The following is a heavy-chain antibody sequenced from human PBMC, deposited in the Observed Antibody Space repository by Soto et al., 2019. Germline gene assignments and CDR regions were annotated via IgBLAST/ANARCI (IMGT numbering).Heavy chain of an antibody. Sequence: PSETLSLTCAVYGGSFSGYYWSWIRQPPGKGLEWIGEINHSGSTNYNPSLKSRVTISVDTSKNQFSLKLSSVTAADTAVYYCARVAYPSSSWYYYYYGMDVWGQGTTVTVSS. J-gene: IGHJ6*02. V-gene: IGHV4-34*01. CDR1: GGSFSGYY. CDR3: ARVAYPSSSWYYYYYGMDV. D-gene: IGHD6-13*01. CDR2: INHSGST.